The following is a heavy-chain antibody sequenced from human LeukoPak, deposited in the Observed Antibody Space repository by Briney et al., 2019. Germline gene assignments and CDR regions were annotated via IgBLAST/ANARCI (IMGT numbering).Heavy chain of an antibody. CDR3: ARRYCGGGSCYSGFDP. Sequence: PGESLKISCQGSGYSFISYWIGWVRQMPGKGLEWMGIIYPGDSDTRYSPSFQGQVTISADKSISTAYLQWSSLKASDTAIYYCARRYCGGGSCYSGFDPWGQGTLVTVSS. CDR2: IYPGDSDT. D-gene: IGHD2-15*01. V-gene: IGHV5-51*01. J-gene: IGHJ5*02. CDR1: GYSFISYW.